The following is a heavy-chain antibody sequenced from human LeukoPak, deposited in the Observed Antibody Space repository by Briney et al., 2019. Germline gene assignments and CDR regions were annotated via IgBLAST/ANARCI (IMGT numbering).Heavy chain of an antibody. V-gene: IGHV4-34*01. CDR2: INHSGST. J-gene: IGHJ5*02. D-gene: IGHD3-22*01. CDR3: AKRWASTYYYDSSGYYYGWFDP. Sequence: SETLSLTCAVYGGSFSGYYWSWIRQPPGKGLEWIGEINHSGSTNYNPSLKSRVTISVDTSKNQFSLKLSSVTAADTAVYYCAKRWASTYYYDSSGYYYGWFDPWGQGTLVTVSS. CDR1: GGSFSGYY.